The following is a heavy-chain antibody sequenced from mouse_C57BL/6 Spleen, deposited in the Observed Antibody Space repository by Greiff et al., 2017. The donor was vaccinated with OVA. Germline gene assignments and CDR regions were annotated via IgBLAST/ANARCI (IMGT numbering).Heavy chain of an antibody. CDR1: GYTFTSYW. CDR3: ARIAYDGGAMDY. D-gene: IGHD2-12*01. Sequence: QVQLQQPGAELVRPGSSVKLSCKASGYTFTSYWMDWVKQRPGQGLEWIGNIYPSDSETHYNQKFKDKATLTVDKSSSTAYMQLSILTSEDSAVYFCARIAYDGGAMDYWGQGTSVTVSS. V-gene: IGHV1-61*01. J-gene: IGHJ4*01. CDR2: IYPSDSET.